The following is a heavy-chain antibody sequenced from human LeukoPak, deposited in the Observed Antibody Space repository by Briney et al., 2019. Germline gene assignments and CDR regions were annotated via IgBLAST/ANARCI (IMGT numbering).Heavy chain of an antibody. CDR1: GGSISSGGYS. V-gene: IGHV4-30-2*01. J-gene: IGHJ6*03. CDR3: ARGNEDTIFGVVSLYYYYYMDV. D-gene: IGHD3-3*01. Sequence: TSQTLSLTCAVSGGSISSGGYSWSWIRQPPGKGLEWIAYIYHSGSTYYNPSLKSRVTISLDRSKNRFSLKLSSVTAADTAVYYCARGNEDTIFGVVSLYYYYYMDVWGKGTTVTVSS. CDR2: IYHSGST.